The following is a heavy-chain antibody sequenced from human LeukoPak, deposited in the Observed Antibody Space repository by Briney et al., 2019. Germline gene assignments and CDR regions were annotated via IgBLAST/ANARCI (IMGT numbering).Heavy chain of an antibody. Sequence: SETLSLTCTVSGGSVSSGSYYWSWIRQPPGKGLEWIGYIYYSGSTYYNPSLKSRVTISVDRSKNQFSLKLSSVTAADTAVYYCAREGGMTTAEQNWFDPWGQGTLVTVSS. V-gene: IGHV4-61*01. CDR1: GGSVSSGSYY. CDR3: AREGGMTTAEQNWFDP. J-gene: IGHJ5*02. D-gene: IGHD4-17*01. CDR2: IYYSGST.